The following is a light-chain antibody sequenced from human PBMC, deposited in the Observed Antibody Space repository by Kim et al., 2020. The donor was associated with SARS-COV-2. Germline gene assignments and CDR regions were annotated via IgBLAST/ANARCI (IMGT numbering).Light chain of an antibody. CDR2: GAS. CDR1: QGVGNNY. V-gene: IGKV3-20*01. J-gene: IGKJ1*01. CDR3: QHYVGSTWT. Sequence: LSRGGRATLSCRASQGVGNNYLAWFQQTPGRAPRLLIYGASSRATGIPDRFSSSGSGTDFTLTIRRLEPEDSAVYYCQHYVGSTWTFGQGTKVE.